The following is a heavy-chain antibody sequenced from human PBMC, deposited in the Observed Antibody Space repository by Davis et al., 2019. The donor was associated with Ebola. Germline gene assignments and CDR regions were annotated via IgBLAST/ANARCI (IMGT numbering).Heavy chain of an antibody. CDR2: IIPILGIA. Sequence: AASVQVSCKASGGTFSSYAISWVRQAPGQGLEWMGRIIPILGIANYAQKFQGRVTMTRDTSTSTVYMELSSLRSEDTAVYYCARAVVVPYYGMDVWGQGTTVTVSS. CDR3: ARAVVVPYYGMDV. CDR1: GGTFSSYA. D-gene: IGHD2-2*01. V-gene: IGHV1-69*04. J-gene: IGHJ6*02.